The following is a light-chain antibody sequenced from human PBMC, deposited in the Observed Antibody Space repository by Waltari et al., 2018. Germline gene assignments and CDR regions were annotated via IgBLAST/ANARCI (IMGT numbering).Light chain of an antibody. CDR3: QNHERLPAT. J-gene: IGKJ1*01. Sequence: EIVLTQSPGTLSLSPGERATRACRASQSVSKYLAWYQQRPGQAPRLLICAAATRATGVPDRFSGSGSGTDFSLTISRLEPEDFAVYYCQNHERLPATFGQGTKVEIK. CDR2: AAA. V-gene: IGKV3-20*01. CDR1: QSVSKY.